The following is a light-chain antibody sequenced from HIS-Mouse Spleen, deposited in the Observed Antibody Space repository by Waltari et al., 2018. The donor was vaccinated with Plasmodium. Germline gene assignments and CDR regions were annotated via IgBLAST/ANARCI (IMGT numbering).Light chain of an antibody. CDR1: ALPKKS. Sequence: SYELTQPPSVSVSPGQTARTTCSGDALPKKSAYWYQQKSGKAPVLVIYEDSKRPSGIPERFSGSSSGTMATLTISGAQVEDEADYYCYSTDSSGNHRVFGGGTKLTVL. CDR3: YSTDSSGNHRV. J-gene: IGLJ3*02. CDR2: EDS. V-gene: IGLV3-10*01.